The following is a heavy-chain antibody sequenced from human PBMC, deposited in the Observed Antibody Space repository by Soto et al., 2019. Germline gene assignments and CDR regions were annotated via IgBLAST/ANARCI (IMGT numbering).Heavy chain of an antibody. J-gene: IGHJ5*02. CDR2: INHSGST. Sequence: QVQLQQWGAGLLKPSETLSLTCAVYGGSFSGYYWSWIRQPPGKGLEWIGEINHSGSTNYNPSLKSRLTISVDTSKNQFSLKLSSVTAADTAVYYCARGIRGRGIAARLLPQNSFDPWGQGTLVTVSS. D-gene: IGHD6-6*01. V-gene: IGHV4-34*01. CDR1: GGSFSGYY. CDR3: ARGIRGRGIAARLLPQNSFDP.